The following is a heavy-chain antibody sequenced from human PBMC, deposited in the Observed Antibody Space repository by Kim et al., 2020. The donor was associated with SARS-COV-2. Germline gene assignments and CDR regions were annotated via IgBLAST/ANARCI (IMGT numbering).Heavy chain of an antibody. Sequence: NPSLKSRVTISVDTSKNQFSLKLSSVTAADTAVYYCASENSSSWDNWFDPWGQGTLVTVSS. D-gene: IGHD6-13*01. J-gene: IGHJ5*02. CDR3: ASENSSSWDNWFDP. V-gene: IGHV4-31*02.